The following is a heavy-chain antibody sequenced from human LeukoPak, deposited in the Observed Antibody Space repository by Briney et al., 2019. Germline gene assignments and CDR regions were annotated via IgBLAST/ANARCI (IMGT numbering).Heavy chain of an antibody. J-gene: IGHJ4*02. CDR2: ISSSSSTI. Sequence: GGSLRLSCAASGFTFSRYSMNWVRQAPGKGLKWVSYISSSSSTIYYADSVKGRFTISRDNAKNSLYLQMNSLRDEDTAVYFCARAPGHSSVGESKHNDYWGQGTLVTVSS. D-gene: IGHD3-10*01. CDR1: GFTFSRYS. CDR3: ARAPGHSSVGESKHNDY. V-gene: IGHV3-48*02.